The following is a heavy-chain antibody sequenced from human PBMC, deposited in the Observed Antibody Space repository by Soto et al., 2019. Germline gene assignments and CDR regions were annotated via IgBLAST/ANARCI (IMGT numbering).Heavy chain of an antibody. CDR1: GDSFSTYY. V-gene: IGHV4-59*01. D-gene: IGHD5-18*01. Sequence: SETLSLTCTVSGDSFSTYYWSWIRQPPGKGLEWIVFIYYTGSTNYNPSLKSRVTILVDTSKNQFSLKLSSLTAADTAVYYCARGYGYNYVGYWGQGTLVTVSS. CDR3: ARGYGYNYVGY. J-gene: IGHJ4*02. CDR2: IYYTGST.